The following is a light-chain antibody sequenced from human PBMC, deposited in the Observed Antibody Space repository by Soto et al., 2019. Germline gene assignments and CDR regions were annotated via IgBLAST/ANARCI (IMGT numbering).Light chain of an antibody. CDR2: GVS. J-gene: IGKJ1*01. V-gene: IGKV3-20*01. Sequence: EMVLTQAPATLSLSPGERATLSCMASQRVSSSSLAWYQHKPGQSPRLLIFGVSSRATDIPDRFSGSGSGTDFTLTINRLEPEDFAVYYCQQYSISSTFGQGTKVDIK. CDR3: QQYSISST. CDR1: QRVSSSS.